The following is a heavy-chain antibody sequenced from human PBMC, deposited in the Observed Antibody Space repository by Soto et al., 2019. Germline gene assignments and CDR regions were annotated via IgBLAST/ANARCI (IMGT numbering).Heavy chain of an antibody. V-gene: IGHV4-61*01. Sequence: QVQLQASGPGLVKPSETLALTCSVSGGSVSSASYYWSWIRRPPGKGLEWIAYIYSGGNTNYNPPRKRRLTLSLDTSKNQFSLTLPSVSAPATAVYYRARQSIGDQYQRSLWGRGTLATVSS. J-gene: IGHJ2*01. CDR1: GGSVSSASYY. CDR3: ARQSIGDQYQRSL. CDR2: IYSGGNT. D-gene: IGHD2-2*01.